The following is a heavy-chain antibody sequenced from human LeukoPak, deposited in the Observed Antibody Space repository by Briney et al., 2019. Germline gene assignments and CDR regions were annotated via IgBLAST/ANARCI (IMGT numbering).Heavy chain of an antibody. Sequence: LRLSCTVSGGSISNGGYYWSWIRQHPGKGLEWIGYIYYSGSTYYNPSLKSRVTISVDTSKNQFSLKLNSVTAADTAVYYCARDQSGGGGFDYWGQGTLVTVSS. V-gene: IGHV4-31*03. J-gene: IGHJ4*02. CDR1: GGSISNGGYY. CDR2: IYYSGST. CDR3: ARDQSGGGGFDY. D-gene: IGHD3-16*01.